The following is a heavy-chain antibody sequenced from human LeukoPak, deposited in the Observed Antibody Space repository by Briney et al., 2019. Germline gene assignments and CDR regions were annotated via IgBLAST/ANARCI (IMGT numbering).Heavy chain of an antibody. Sequence: GGSLRLSCAASGFTFSSCAISWVRQAPGKGLEWVGSISSNDGRTYYADCVKGRFTISRDNSKKTLYLQMNSLRAEDTAEYHCAKGEVTAEAGTGFDYWGQGTLVTVSS. D-gene: IGHD6-13*01. CDR1: GFTFSSCA. J-gene: IGHJ4*02. CDR2: ISSNDGRT. CDR3: AKGEVTAEAGTGFDY. V-gene: IGHV3-23*01.